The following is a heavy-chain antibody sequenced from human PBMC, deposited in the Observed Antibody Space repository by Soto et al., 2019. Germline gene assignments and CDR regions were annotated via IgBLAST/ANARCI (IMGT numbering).Heavy chain of an antibody. J-gene: IGHJ4*02. D-gene: IGHD6-6*01. CDR1: GCSIRSASYY. CDR2: INHSGST. CDR3: GCSSSSRYYFDY. Sequence: PSETLSLTCTFSGCSIRSASYYWSWIRQHPGKGLEWIGEINHSGSTNYNPSLKSRVTISVDTSKNQFSLKLSSVTAADTAVYYCGCSSSSRYYFDYWGQGTLVTVSS. V-gene: IGHV4-34*01.